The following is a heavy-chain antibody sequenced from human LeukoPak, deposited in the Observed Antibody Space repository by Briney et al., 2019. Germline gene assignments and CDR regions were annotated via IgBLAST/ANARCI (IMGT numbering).Heavy chain of an antibody. CDR3: AREMDYYDSRPIDY. CDR2: ISSSGDTI. D-gene: IGHD3-22*01. V-gene: IGHV3-48*03. Sequence: GGSLRLSCAASGFTFSSYEMNWVRQAPGKGLEWGSYISSSGDTIYYADSVNGRFTISRDSAKNSLYLQMNSLRAEDTAVYYCAREMDYYDSRPIDYWGQGTLVTVSS. CDR1: GFTFSSYE. J-gene: IGHJ4*02.